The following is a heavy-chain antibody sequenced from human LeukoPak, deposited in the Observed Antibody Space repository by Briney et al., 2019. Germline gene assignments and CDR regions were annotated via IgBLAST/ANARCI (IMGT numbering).Heavy chain of an antibody. D-gene: IGHD3-22*01. CDR2: ISSSSSYI. Sequence: GGSLILSCAASGFTFSSYSMNWVRQAPGKGLEWVSSISSSSSYIYYADSVKGRFTISRDNAKNSLYLQMNSLRAEDTAVYYCARAHSYDSSGYYYPFDYWGQGTLVTVSS. J-gene: IGHJ4*02. CDR3: ARAHSYDSSGYYYPFDY. V-gene: IGHV3-21*01. CDR1: GFTFSSYS.